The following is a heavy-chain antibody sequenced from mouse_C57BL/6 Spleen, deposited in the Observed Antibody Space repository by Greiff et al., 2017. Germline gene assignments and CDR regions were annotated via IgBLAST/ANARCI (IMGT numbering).Heavy chain of an antibody. CDR3: ARCPYGSSYPFDY. J-gene: IGHJ2*01. Sequence: QVQLQQPGAELVRPGSSVKLSCKASGYTFTSYWMHWVKQRPIQGLEWIGNIDPSDSETHYNQKFKDKDTLTVDKSSSTAYMQLSSLTSEDSAVYYCARCPYGSSYPFDYWGQGTTLTVSS. D-gene: IGHD1-1*01. CDR2: IDPSDSET. CDR1: GYTFTSYW. V-gene: IGHV1-52*01.